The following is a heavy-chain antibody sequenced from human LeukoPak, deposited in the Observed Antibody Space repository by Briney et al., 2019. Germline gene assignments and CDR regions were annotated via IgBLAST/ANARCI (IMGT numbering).Heavy chain of an antibody. J-gene: IGHJ6*03. CDR2: IYTSGST. V-gene: IGHV4-4*07. D-gene: IGHD1-14*01. CDR1: GGSISSYY. CDR3: ARDPGPRHLFYSNYMDV. Sequence: PSETLSLTCTVSGGSISSYYWSWIRQPAGKGLEWIGRIYTSGSTNYNPSLKSRVTMSVDTSKNQFSLKLSSVTAADTAVYYCARDPGPRHLFYSNYMDVWGKGTTVTVSS.